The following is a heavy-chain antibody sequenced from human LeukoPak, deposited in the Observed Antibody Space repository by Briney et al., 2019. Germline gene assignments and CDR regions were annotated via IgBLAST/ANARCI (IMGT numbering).Heavy chain of an antibody. CDR2: IYTSGST. CDR1: GGSISSGSYY. D-gene: IGHD1-1*01. V-gene: IGHV4-61*02. J-gene: IGHJ6*03. Sequence: SPSETLSLTCTVSGGSISSGSYYWSWIRQPAGKGLEWIGRIYTSGSTNYNPSLKSRVTISVDTSKNQFSLKLSSVTAADTAVYYCARDFVSRPLESGYYYYMDVWGKGTTVTVSS. CDR3: ARDFVSRPLESGYYYYMDV.